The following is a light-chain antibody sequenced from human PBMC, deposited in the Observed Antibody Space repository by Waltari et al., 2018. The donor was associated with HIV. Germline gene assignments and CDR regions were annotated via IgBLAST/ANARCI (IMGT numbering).Light chain of an antibody. V-gene: IGLV1-47*01. CDR3: ATWDDSLSGSV. CDR2: RNN. Sequence: QSVLTQPPSASGTPGQRVTISCHGSSSNIGRNYVYCYQHLPGTAPKLLIYRNNQRPSGVPDRFSGSKSGTSASLAISGLRSEDEADYYCATWDDSLSGSVFGGGTKLTVL. CDR1: SSNIGRNY. J-gene: IGLJ2*01.